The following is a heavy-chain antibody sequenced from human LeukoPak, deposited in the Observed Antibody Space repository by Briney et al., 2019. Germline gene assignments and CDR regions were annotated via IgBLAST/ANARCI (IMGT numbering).Heavy chain of an antibody. CDR2: IKQDGSEK. J-gene: IGHJ4*02. Sequence: GGSLRLSCAASGFTFSNYWMSRVRQAPGKGLEWVANIKQDGSEKYYVDSVKGRFTISRDNAKNSLYLQMNSLRAEDTAVYYCAKGGGEGRLRWYYFDYWGQGTLVTVSS. D-gene: IGHD4-23*01. CDR3: AKGGGEGRLRWYYFDY. CDR1: GFTFSNYW. V-gene: IGHV3-7*03.